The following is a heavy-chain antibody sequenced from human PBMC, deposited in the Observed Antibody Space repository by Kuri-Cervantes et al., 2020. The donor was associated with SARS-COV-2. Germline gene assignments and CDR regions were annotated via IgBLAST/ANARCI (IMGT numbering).Heavy chain of an antibody. J-gene: IGHJ3*02. CDR1: GGSISSSSYY. D-gene: IGHD3-3*01. CDR3: ASSNLGVVREPNAFDI. Sequence: SETLSLTCTVSGGSISSSSYYWGWIRQPPGKGLEWIGSIYYSGSTYYNPSLKSRVTISVDTSKNQFSLKLSSVTAADTAVYYCASSNLGVVREPNAFDIWGQGTMVTVSS. CDR2: IYYSGST. V-gene: IGHV4-39*07.